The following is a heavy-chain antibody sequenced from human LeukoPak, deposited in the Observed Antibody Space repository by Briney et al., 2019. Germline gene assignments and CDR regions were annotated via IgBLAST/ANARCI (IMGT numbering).Heavy chain of an antibody. D-gene: IGHD5-12*01. CDR1: EFTFSGYW. Sequence: GESLRLSCAASEFTFSGYWMSWFRHAPGKGLEWVATITQDVSETDYVDSVKGRFTISRDNAKHSLYLQMNSLRIEDTAVYYCARAQWRRPDYWGQGTLVTVPS. J-gene: IGHJ4*02. V-gene: IGHV3-7*02. CDR2: ITQDVSET. CDR3: ARAQWRRPDY.